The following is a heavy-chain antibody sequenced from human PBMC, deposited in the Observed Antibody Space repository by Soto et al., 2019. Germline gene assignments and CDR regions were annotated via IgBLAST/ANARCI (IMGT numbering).Heavy chain of an antibody. D-gene: IGHD2-15*01. CDR3: QAEDGIRDACTVSAFLLNRSSDL. J-gene: IGHJ2*01. V-gene: IGHV4-31*02. CDR2: IYYSGST. Sequence: NPGKGLEWLGYIYYSGSTYYHPSLKRRVTISVDTSKNQFSLKLSYVNAADTAVFFFQAEDGIRDACTVSAFLLNRSSDL.